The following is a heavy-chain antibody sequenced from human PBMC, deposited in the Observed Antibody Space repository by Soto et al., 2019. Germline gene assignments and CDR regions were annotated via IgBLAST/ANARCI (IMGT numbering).Heavy chain of an antibody. CDR1: GYSISSGYY. CDR2: IYHSGST. J-gene: IGHJ4*02. Sequence: SETLSLTCAVSGYSISSGYYWGWIRQPPGKGLEWIGSIYHSGSTYYNPSLKSRVTISVDTSKNQFSLKLSSVTAADTAVYYCARGAHYYDSSGYYPLDYWGQGTLVTVSS. D-gene: IGHD3-22*01. V-gene: IGHV4-38-2*01. CDR3: ARGAHYYDSSGYYPLDY.